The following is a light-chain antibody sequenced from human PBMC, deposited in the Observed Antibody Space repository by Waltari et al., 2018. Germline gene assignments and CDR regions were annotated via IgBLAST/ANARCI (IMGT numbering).Light chain of an antibody. CDR3: VLYMGSGSYWV. CDR1: SGSVSNSYF. CDR2: STN. Sequence: QTVVTQEPSFSVSPGGTVTLTCGLSSGSVSNSYFTIWYQQTPGQAPRTLIYSTNTRSSGVPDRFSGSILGNKAALTITGAQADDESDYYCVLYMGSGSYWVFGGGTKLTVL. J-gene: IGLJ3*02. V-gene: IGLV8-61*01.